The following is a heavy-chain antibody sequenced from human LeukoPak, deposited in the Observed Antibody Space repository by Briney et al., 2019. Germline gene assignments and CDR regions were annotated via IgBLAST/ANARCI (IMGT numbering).Heavy chain of an antibody. V-gene: IGHV3-30-3*01. CDR1: GFTFSSYA. CDR3: ARDLGMPWYFDY. Sequence: PGGSLRLSCAASGFTFSSYAMHWVRQAPGKGLEWVAVISYDGSNKYYADSVKGRFTISRDNSKNTLYLQMNSLRAEDTAVYYCARDLGMPWYFDYWGQGTLVTVYS. J-gene: IGHJ4*02. D-gene: IGHD2-2*01. CDR2: ISYDGSNK.